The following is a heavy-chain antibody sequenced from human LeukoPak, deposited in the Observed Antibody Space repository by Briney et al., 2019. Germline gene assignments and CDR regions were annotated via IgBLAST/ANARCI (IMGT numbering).Heavy chain of an antibody. D-gene: IGHD3-22*01. V-gene: IGHV4-39*01. Sequence: SETLSLTCTVSGGSISTRSYYWGWIRQPPGKGLEWIGSIYYSGSTYDNPSLKSRVTISVDTSKNQVSLKLRSVTAADTAVYYCARLLYDRSGHYYFDYWGQGTLVTVSS. CDR3: ARLLYDRSGHYYFDY. CDR2: IYYSGST. J-gene: IGHJ4*02. CDR1: GGSISTRSYY.